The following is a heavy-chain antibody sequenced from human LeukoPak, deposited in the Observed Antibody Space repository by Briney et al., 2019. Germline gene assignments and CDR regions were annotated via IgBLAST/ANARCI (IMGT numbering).Heavy chain of an antibody. CDR2: IKQDGSEK. CDR1: GFTFSSYW. D-gene: IGHD1-7*01. CDR3: ARDLLGITGTIDY. Sequence: GGSLRLSCAASGFTFSSYWTSWVRQAPGKGLEWVANIKQDGSEKYYVDSVKGRFTISRDNAKNSLYLQMNSLRAEDTAVYYCARDLLGITGTIDYWGQGTLVTVSS. V-gene: IGHV3-7*01. J-gene: IGHJ4*02.